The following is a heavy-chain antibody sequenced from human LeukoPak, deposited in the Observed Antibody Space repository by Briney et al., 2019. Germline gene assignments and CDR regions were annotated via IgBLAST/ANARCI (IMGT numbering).Heavy chain of an antibody. CDR1: GFTFSRYS. J-gene: IGHJ4*02. CDR2: ISSSSSYI. V-gene: IGHV3-21*01. D-gene: IGHD5-18*01. CDR3: ARQADTAMLMWSFTDY. Sequence: GRSLRLSCEASGFTFSRYSLTWVRQAPGKGLEWVSSISSSSSYIYYADSVKGRFTISRDNAKNSLYLQMNSLRAEDTALYYCARQADTAMLMWSFTDYWGQGTLVTVSS.